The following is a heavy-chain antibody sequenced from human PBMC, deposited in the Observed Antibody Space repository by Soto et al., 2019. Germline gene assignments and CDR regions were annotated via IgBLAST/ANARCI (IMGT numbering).Heavy chain of an antibody. CDR2: IIPIFGTA. CDR1: GGTFSSYA. V-gene: IGHV1-69*01. Sequence: QVQLVQSGAEVKKPGSSVKVSCKASGGTFSSYAISWVRQAPGQGLEWMGGIIPIFGTANYAQKFQGRVTITADESTSTADMELSSLRSEDTAVYYCARAYYYDSSGYYPLVPVDYFDYCGQGTLVTVSS. CDR3: ARAYYYDSSGYYPLVPVDYFDY. D-gene: IGHD3-22*01. J-gene: IGHJ4*02.